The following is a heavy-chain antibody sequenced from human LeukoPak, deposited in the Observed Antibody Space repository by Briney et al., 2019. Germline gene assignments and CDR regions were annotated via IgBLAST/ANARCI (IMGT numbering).Heavy chain of an antibody. D-gene: IGHD3-10*01. V-gene: IGHV1-58*02. Sequence: SVKVSCKASGFTFTSSAMQWVRQARGQRLEWIGWIVVGSGNTNYAQKFQERGTITRDMSTNTAYMELSSLRSEDTAVYYCAADSGYYGSGSQSGYYYYYGMDVWGQGTTVTVSS. CDR1: GFTFTSSA. J-gene: IGHJ6*02. CDR3: AADSGYYGSGSQSGYYYYYGMDV. CDR2: IVVGSGNT.